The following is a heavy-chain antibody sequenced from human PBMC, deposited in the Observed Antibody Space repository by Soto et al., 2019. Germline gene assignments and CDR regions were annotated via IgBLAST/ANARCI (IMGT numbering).Heavy chain of an antibody. CDR2: INPSGGST. CDR1: GYTFTSYY. J-gene: IGHJ4*02. V-gene: IGHV1-46*01. CDR3: ARVSSRGARAEINDFDY. D-gene: IGHD1-26*01. Sequence: QVQLVQSGAEVKKPGASVKVSCKASGYTFTSYYMHWVRQAPGQGLEWMGIINPSGGSTSYAQKFQGRVTMTRDTSTSTVYMELSSLRSEDTAVYYCARVSSRGARAEINDFDYWGQGTLVTVSS.